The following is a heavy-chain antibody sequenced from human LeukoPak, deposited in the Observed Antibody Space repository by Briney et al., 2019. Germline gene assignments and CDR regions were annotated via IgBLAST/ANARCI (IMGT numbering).Heavy chain of an antibody. D-gene: IGHD3-10*01. CDR2: IKQDGSEK. J-gene: IGHJ4*02. CDR3: ARERWFGEFDY. V-gene: IGHV3-7*03. CDR1: GFTFSSYW. Sequence: HPGGSLRLSCAAPGFTFSSYWMSWVRQAPGKGLEWVANIKQDGSEKYYVDSVKGRFTISRDNAKNSLYLQMNSLRAEDTAVYYCARERWFGEFDYWGQGTLVTVSS.